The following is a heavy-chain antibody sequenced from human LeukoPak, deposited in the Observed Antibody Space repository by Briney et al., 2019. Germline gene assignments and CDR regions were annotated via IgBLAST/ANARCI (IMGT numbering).Heavy chain of an antibody. J-gene: IGHJ4*02. CDR1: GFTLSRYA. D-gene: IGHD1-26*01. Sequence: GGSLRLSCTASGFTLSRYAMNWVRQAPGKGPEWVAVISYDGDNKYYADSVKGRFTISRDNSKNTLYLQMNSLRAEDTALYYCGRVRISSGSDYGYYFDYWGQGTLVTVSS. CDR2: ISYDGDNK. CDR3: GRVRISSGSDYGYYFDY. V-gene: IGHV3-30-3*01.